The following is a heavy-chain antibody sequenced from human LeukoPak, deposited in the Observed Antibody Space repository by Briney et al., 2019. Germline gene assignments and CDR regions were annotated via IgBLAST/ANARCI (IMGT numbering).Heavy chain of an antibody. V-gene: IGHV4-31*03. J-gene: IGHJ4*02. D-gene: IGHD3-3*01. CDR1: GGSISSGGYY. CDR2: IYYSGST. CDR3: ARTHITIFGVVEFDY. Sequence: SQTLSLTCTVSGGSISSGGYYWSWIRQHPGKGLEWIGYIYYSGSTYYNPSLKSRVTISVDTSKNQFSLKLSSVTAADTAVYYCARTHITIFGVVEFDYWGQGTLVTVSS.